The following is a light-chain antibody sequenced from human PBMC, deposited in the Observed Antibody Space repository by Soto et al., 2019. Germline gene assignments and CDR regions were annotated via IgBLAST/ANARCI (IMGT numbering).Light chain of an antibody. V-gene: IGLV2-8*01. CDR2: EVN. CDR1: SSDVGAYNS. Sequence: QSVLTQPPSASGSPGQSVTISCTGTSSDVGAYNSVSWYQQHPGKAPRLMIYEVNKRPSGVPDRFSGSKSGNMASLTVYGLQAEDEADYYCNSHGGSNNFWVFGGGTKVTVL. J-gene: IGLJ3*02. CDR3: NSHGGSNNFWV.